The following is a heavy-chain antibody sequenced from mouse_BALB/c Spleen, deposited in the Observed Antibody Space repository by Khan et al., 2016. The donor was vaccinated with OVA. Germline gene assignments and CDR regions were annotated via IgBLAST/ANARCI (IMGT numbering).Heavy chain of an antibody. CDR2: IKPNTDNT. Sequence: VQLMQSGPDLVTTGASVNISCKASGYSFTAYYMNWVQLSHGKSLECMGRIKPNTDNTNYTEKIKGLAIFTVDTSCSAAYIELRSLTSEDSAVYFCARGYDFFAYWGQGNLVTVSA. CDR3: ARGYDFFAY. D-gene: IGHD2-14*01. CDR1: GYSFTAYY. V-gene: IGHV1-26*01. J-gene: IGHJ3*01.